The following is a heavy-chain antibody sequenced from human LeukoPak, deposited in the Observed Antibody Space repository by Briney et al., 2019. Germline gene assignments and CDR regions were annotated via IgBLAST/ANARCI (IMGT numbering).Heavy chain of an antibody. CDR3: AREPYYDILTGYYSEAFDI. CDR1: GFTFSSYS. CDR2: ISSSSSYI. J-gene: IGHJ3*02. Sequence: PGGSLRLSCAASGFTFSSYSMNWGRQAPGKGLEWVSSISSSSSYIYYADSVKGRFTISRDNAKNSLYLQMNSLRAEDTAVYYCAREPYYDILTGYYSEAFDIWGQGTMVTVSS. D-gene: IGHD3-9*01. V-gene: IGHV3-21*01.